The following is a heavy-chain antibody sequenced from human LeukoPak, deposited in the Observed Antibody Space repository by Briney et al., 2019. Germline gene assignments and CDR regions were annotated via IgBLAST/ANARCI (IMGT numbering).Heavy chain of an antibody. V-gene: IGHV4-39*07. D-gene: IGHD6-19*01. CDR1: GGSISSSSYY. J-gene: IGHJ4*02. CDR3: AREALHSSGWSSPFDY. Sequence: SETLSLTCTVSGGSISSSSYYWSWIRQPPGKGLEWIGRIYNSGSTNYNPPLKSRVTMSVDTSKNQFSLKLSSVTAADTAVYYCAREALHSSGWSSPFDYWGQGTLVTVSS. CDR2: IYNSGST.